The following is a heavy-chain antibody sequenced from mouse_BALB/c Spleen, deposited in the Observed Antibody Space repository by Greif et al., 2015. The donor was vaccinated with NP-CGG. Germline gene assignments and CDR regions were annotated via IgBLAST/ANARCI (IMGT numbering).Heavy chain of an antibody. CDR2: IYPSDSYT. Sequence: VQLQESGAELVRPGASVKLSCKASGYTFTSYWINWVKQRPGQGLEWIGNIYPSDSYTNYNQKFKDKATLTVDKSSSTGYMQLSSPASEDSAVYYCTRKGSGYVDAMDYWGQGTSVTVSS. V-gene: IGHV1-69*02. CDR1: GYTFTSYW. J-gene: IGHJ4*01. D-gene: IGHD3-1*01. CDR3: TRKGSGYVDAMDY.